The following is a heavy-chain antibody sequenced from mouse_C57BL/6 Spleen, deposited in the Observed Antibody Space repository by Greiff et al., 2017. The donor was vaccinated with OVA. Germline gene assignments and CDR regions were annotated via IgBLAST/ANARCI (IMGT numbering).Heavy chain of an antibody. CDR2: IYPGDGDT. V-gene: IGHV1-82*01. CDR1: GYAFSSSW. D-gene: IGHD3-2*02. J-gene: IGHJ3*01. CDR3: AKSKTAHATIAY. Sequence: QVQLQQSGPELVKPGASVKISCKASGYAFSSSWMNWVKQRPGKGLEWIGRIYPGDGDTNYNGKFKGKATLTADKTSSTAYMQLSSLTSEDSAVYFCAKSKTAHATIAYWGQGTLVTGSA.